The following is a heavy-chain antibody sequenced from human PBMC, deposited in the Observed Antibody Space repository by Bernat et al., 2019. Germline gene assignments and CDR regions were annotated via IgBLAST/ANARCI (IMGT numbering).Heavy chain of an antibody. Sequence: QVQLVESGGGVVQPGRSLRLSCAASGFTFSSYGMHWVRQAPGKGLEWVAVISYDGSNKYYADSVKGRFTISRDNSKNTLYLQMNSLRDEDTAVYYCARDPWDIVVVVAATQPPYYFDYWGQGTLVTVSS. D-gene: IGHD2-15*01. CDR3: ARDPWDIVVVVAATQPPYYFDY. J-gene: IGHJ4*02. V-gene: IGHV3-30*06. CDR2: ISYDGSNK. CDR1: GFTFSSYG.